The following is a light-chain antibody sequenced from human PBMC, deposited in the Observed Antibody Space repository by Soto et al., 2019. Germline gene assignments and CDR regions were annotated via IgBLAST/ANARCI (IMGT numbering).Light chain of an antibody. V-gene: IGLV2-14*03. CDR1: TSDVGGYKY. CDR2: DVN. J-gene: IGLJ2*01. Sequence: QSVLTQPASVSGPPGQSITISYTGTTSDVGGYKYVSWYQQHPGKAPKLMIYDVNNRPSGVSNRFSGSKSGNTASLTISGLQAEDEADYYCSSYTSTSTLVVFGGGTKLTVL. CDR3: SSYTSTSTLVV.